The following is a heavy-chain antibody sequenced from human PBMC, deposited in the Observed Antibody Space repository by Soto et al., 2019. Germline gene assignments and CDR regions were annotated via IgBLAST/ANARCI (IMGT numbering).Heavy chain of an antibody. CDR3: ARSKTYYYGSGSYYLFDY. J-gene: IGHJ4*02. D-gene: IGHD3-10*01. V-gene: IGHV1-2*04. Sequence: ASVKVSCKASGYAFTSNYMHWVRQAPGQGLEWMGWINPNSGGTNYAQKFQGWVTMTRDTSISTAYMELSRLRSDDTAVYYCARSKTYYYGSGSYYLFDYWGQGTLVTVSS. CDR1: GYAFTSNY. CDR2: INPNSGGT.